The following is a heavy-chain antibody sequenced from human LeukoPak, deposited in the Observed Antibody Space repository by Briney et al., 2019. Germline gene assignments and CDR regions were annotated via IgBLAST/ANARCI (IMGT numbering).Heavy chain of an antibody. J-gene: IGHJ3*02. D-gene: IGHD3-16*01. CDR3: ARPSIRLVGGDGAFDI. V-gene: IGHV5-51*01. Sequence: KVGESLKISCKGSGYSFTSYWIGWVRQMPGKGLEWMGIIYPGDSDTRYSPSFQGQVTISADKSISTAYLQWSSLKASDTAMYYCARPSIRLVGGDGAFDIWGQGTMVTVSS. CDR2: IYPGDSDT. CDR1: GYSFTSYW.